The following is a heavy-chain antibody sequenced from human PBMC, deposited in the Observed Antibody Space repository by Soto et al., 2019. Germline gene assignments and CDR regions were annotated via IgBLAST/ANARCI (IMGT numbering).Heavy chain of an antibody. Sequence: QVQLQESGPGLVKPSETLSLTCSVSGGAISAFYWNWIRQSAGTGLEWIGRIYASGHTTYNPYLESRVSMSVATSKHQFALKLSSVSAADTAVYYCARSPSTSTIGSFDIWGQGRMVTVSS. CDR3: ARSPSTSTIGSFDI. CDR1: GGAISAFY. V-gene: IGHV4-4*07. CDR2: IYASGHT. D-gene: IGHD6-6*01. J-gene: IGHJ3*02.